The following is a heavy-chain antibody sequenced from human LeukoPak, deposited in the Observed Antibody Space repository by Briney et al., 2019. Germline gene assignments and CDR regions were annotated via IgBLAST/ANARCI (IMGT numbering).Heavy chain of an antibody. CDR3: ARFSVYYYDSSGYYYYYYGMDV. V-gene: IGHV4-59*01. J-gene: IGHJ6*02. Sequence: SETLSLTCTVSGGSISSYYWSWIRQPPGKGLEWIGYIYYSGSTNYNPSLKSRVTISVDTSKNQFSLKLSSVTAADTAVYYCARFSVYYYDSSGYYYYYYGMDVWGQGTTVTVSS. CDR1: GGSISSYY. D-gene: IGHD3-22*01. CDR2: IYYSGST.